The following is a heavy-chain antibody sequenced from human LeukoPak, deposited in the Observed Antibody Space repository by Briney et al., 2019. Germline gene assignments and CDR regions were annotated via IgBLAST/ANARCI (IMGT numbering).Heavy chain of an antibody. CDR3: AKDKVGATPLDY. V-gene: IGHV3-53*01. J-gene: IGHJ4*02. CDR2: IYFGGST. D-gene: IGHD1-26*01. CDR1: GFSVSSNY. Sequence: GGSLRLSCAASGFSVSSNYMSWVRQAPGKGLEWVSLIYFGGSTYYADSVKGRFTISRDNSKNTLYLQMNSLRAEDTAVYYCAKDKVGATPLDYWGQGTLVTVSS.